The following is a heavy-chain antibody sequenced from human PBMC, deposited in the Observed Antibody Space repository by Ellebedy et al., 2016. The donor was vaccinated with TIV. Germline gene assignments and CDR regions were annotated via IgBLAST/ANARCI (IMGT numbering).Heavy chain of an antibody. J-gene: IGHJ4*02. CDR2: LYYSGST. Sequence: SETLSLTCSVSDGSVSSVTNHWSWIRQPPGKGLEWIGYLYYSGSTDYSPSIKSRVTISVDTSKNQFSLKLSSVTAADTAVYYCARGGGSGRHRGLLDYWGQGTLVTVSS. V-gene: IGHV4-61*01. D-gene: IGHD3-10*01. CDR3: ARGGGSGRHRGLLDY. CDR1: DGSVSSVTNH.